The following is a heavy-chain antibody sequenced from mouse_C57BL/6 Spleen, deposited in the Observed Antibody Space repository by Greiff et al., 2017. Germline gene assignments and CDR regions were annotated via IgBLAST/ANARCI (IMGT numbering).Heavy chain of an antibody. D-gene: IGHD1-1*01. CDR2: IDPSDSYT. CDR1: GYTFTSYW. V-gene: IGHV1-59*01. Sequence: VQLQQPGAELVRPGTSVKLSCTASGYTFTSYWMPWVKQRPGQGLEWIGVIDPSDSYTNYNQKFKGKATLTVDTSSSTAYMQLSSLTSEDSAVYYCARYPRSFFDDWGQGTTLTVSS. J-gene: IGHJ2*01. CDR3: ARYPRSFFDD.